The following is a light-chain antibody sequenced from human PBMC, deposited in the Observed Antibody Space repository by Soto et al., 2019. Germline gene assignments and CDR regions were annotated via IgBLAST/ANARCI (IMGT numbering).Light chain of an antibody. V-gene: IGKV3-15*01. CDR3: QQYNNRPPWT. Sequence: EIVMTQSPGTLSVSPGERATLSCRASQTIDTNLAWYQQKPDQAPRLLIFAASTRATGIPARFSGSGSGTEFSLTITSLQSEDFALYYCQQYNNRPPWTFGQGTKVEVK. CDR1: QTIDTN. CDR2: AAS. J-gene: IGKJ1*01.